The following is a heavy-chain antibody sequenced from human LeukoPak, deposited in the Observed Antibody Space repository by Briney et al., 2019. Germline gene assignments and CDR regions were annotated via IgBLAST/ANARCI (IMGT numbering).Heavy chain of an antibody. V-gene: IGHV1-8*01. CDR2: MNPNSGNT. D-gene: IGHD6-13*01. CDR1: GYTFTSYD. CDR3: ARGSVAKSSSWYRWFDP. J-gene: IGHJ5*02. Sequence: ASVKVSCKASGYTFTSYDINWVRQATGQGLEWMGWMNPNSGNTGYAQKFQGRVTITRNTSISTAYMELSSLRSEDTAVYYCARGSVAKSSSWYRWFDPWGQGTLSPSPQ.